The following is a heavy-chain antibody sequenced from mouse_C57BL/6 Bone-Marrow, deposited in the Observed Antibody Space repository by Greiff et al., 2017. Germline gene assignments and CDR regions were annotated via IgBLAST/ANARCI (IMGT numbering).Heavy chain of an antibody. CDR2: INPSNGGT. Sequence: QVQLKQPGTELVKPGASVKLSCKASGYTFTSYWMHWVKQRPGQGLEWMGNINPSNGGTNYNEKFKSKATLTVDKSSSTAYMQLSSLTSEDSAVYYCARSIYYDYDGYAMDYWGQGTSVTVSS. J-gene: IGHJ4*01. CDR3: ARSIYYDYDGYAMDY. CDR1: GYTFTSYW. V-gene: IGHV1-53*01. D-gene: IGHD2-4*01.